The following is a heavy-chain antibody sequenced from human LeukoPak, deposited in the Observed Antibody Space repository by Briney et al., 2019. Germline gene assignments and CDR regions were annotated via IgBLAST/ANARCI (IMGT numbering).Heavy chain of an antibody. V-gene: IGHV4-59*01. CDR2: IYYSGST. Sequence: SETPSLTCTVSGGYISSYYWSWIRQPPGKGLEWIGYIYYSGSTNYKPSLKSRVTISVDTSKNQFSLKLSSVTAADTAVYYCARGGYYGSGNDFRFDPWGQGTLVTVSS. CDR3: ARGGYYGSGNDFRFDP. D-gene: IGHD3-10*01. J-gene: IGHJ5*02. CDR1: GGYISSYY.